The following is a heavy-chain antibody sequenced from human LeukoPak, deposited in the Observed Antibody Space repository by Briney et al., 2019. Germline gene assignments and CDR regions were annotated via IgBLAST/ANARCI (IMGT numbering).Heavy chain of an antibody. CDR1: GFTFSGYA. D-gene: IGHD3-22*01. J-gene: IGHJ3*02. CDR2: ISGSGGST. V-gene: IGHV3-23*01. CDR3: ASPVITMIVVVTTGDAFDI. Sequence: GGSLRLSCAASGFTFSGYAMSWVRQAPGKGLEWVSAISGSGGSTYYADSVKGRFTISRDNSKNTLYLQMNSLRAEDTAVYYSASPVITMIVVVTTGDAFDIWGQGTMVTVSS.